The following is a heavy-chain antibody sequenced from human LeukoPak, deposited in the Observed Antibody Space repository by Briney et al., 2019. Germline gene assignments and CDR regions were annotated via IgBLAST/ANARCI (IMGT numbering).Heavy chain of an antibody. CDR3: ARGRLLTWFDP. J-gene: IGHJ5*02. CDR1: GGSFSGYS. V-gene: IGHV4-34*01. CDR2: INHSGST. D-gene: IGHD3-16*01. Sequence: SETLSLTCAGYGGSFSGYSWSWIRQPPGKGLEWIGEINHSGSTNYNPSLKSRVTISVDTSKKQFSLKLSSVTAADTAVYYCARGRLLTWFDPWGQGTLVTVSS.